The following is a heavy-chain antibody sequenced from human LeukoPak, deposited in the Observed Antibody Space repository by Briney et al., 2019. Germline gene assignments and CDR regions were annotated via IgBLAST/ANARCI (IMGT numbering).Heavy chain of an antibody. CDR1: GYSFTTYW. Sequence: GESLKISCKGSGYSFTTYWIAWVRQMPGKGLEWMGIIYPGDSDTRYSPSFQGQVTISADKSISTAYLQWSSLKASDTAMYYCARLVRYFDWLPSTYFDYWGQGTLVTVSS. CDR2: IYPGDSDT. J-gene: IGHJ4*02. V-gene: IGHV5-51*01. CDR3: ARLVRYFDWLPSTYFDY. D-gene: IGHD3-9*01.